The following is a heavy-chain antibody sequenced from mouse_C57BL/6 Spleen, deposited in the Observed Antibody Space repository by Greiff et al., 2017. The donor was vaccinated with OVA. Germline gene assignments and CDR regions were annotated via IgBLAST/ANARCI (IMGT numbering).Heavy chain of an antibody. Sequence: VQPKESGPELVKPGALVKISRKASGYPFPDHYMNWVKPSNGKSLEWIGVINPNYGTTSHYQKFKGKATLTVDQSSSTAYMQLSSRTSEDAAVYYCARGGLTGSWFAYWGQGTLVTVSA. D-gene: IGHD4-1*01. CDR1: GYPFPDHY. V-gene: IGHV1-39*01. CDR2: INPNYGTT. J-gene: IGHJ3*01. CDR3: ARGGLTGSWFAY.